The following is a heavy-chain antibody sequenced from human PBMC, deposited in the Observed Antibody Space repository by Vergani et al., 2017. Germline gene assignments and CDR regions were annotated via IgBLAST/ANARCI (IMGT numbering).Heavy chain of an antibody. CDR3: AKHFRGWGIDY. D-gene: IGHD3-16*01. V-gene: IGHV3-30*02. CDR2: INFDGSNQ. Sequence: QVQLVESGGGVVQRGGSLRLSCATSGFTLSNYDMNWARPGPGKGPEFVAFINFDGSNQYYADSVKGRFTLSRDFSKNTLYLQMNSLRTDDTATYYCAKHFRGWGIDYWGQGTQVIVSS. CDR1: GFTLSNYD. J-gene: IGHJ4*02.